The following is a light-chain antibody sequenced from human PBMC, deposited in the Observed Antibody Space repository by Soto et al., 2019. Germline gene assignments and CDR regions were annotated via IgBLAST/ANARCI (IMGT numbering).Light chain of an antibody. Sequence: QSALTQPGSVSGSPGQSITISCSGTSSDIGSYNLVSWYQQHPGKAPKVIIFEGSRLPSGVSSRFSGSKSGNTASLTISGLPAEDGAYYYCSSYAGSNILVVFGGGTKLTVL. CDR3: SSYAGSNILVV. V-gene: IGLV2-23*01. CDR2: EGS. CDR1: SSDIGSYNL. J-gene: IGLJ2*01.